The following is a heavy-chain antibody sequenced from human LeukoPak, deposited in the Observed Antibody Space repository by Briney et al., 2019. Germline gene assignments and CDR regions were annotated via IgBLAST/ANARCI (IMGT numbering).Heavy chain of an antibody. CDR1: GFTFSSYW. D-gene: IGHD3-3*01. CDR2: INSDGSST. Sequence: GGSLRLSCAASGFTFSSYWMHWVRQAPGKGLVWVSRINSDGSSTSYADSVKGRFTISRDNAKNTLYLQMNSLRAEDTAVYYCAREALEWLLYFDYWGQGTLVTVSS. J-gene: IGHJ4*02. V-gene: IGHV3-74*01. CDR3: AREALEWLLYFDY.